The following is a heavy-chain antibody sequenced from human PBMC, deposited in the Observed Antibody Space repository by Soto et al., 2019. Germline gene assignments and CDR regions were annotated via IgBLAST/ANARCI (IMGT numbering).Heavy chain of an antibody. V-gene: IGHV1-69*13. D-gene: IGHD4-17*01. CDR1: GGTFSSYA. Sequence: ASVKVSCKASGGTFSSYAISWVRQAPGQGLEWMGGIIPIFGTANYAQKFQGRVTITADESTSTAYLDLSSLRSEDTAVYYCAIGGDYFLSRSCLDPWGQGTLVTVSS. CDR3: AIGGDYFLSRSCLDP. J-gene: IGHJ5*02. CDR2: IIPIFGTA.